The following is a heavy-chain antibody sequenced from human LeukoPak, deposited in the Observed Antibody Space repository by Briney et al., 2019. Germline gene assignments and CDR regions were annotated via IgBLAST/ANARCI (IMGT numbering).Heavy chain of an antibody. V-gene: IGHV3-33*01. CDR1: GFTFSSFG. D-gene: IGHD5-24*01. CDR2: IWNDGSNK. CDR3: ARVAAKGYNQGYFDY. J-gene: IGHJ4*02. Sequence: GGSLRLSCAASGFTFSSFGIHWVRQAPGKGLEWVAVIWNDGSNKYYADSVRGRFTISRDNSKNTLYLQMNSLRAEDTAVYYCARVAAKGYNQGYFDYWGQGTLVTVSS.